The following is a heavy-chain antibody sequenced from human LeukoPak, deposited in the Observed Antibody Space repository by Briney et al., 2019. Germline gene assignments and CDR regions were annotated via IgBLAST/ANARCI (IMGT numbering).Heavy chain of an antibody. Sequence: GGSLRHSCAASGFTFSSYAMSWVRQAPGKGLEWVSAISGSGGSTYYADSVKGRFTISRDNAKNTLYLQMNSLRVDDTAIYYCVKDNPLDHWGQGTLVTVSS. V-gene: IGHV3-23*01. CDR3: VKDNPLDH. CDR2: ISGSGGST. CDR1: GFTFSSYA. J-gene: IGHJ5*02. D-gene: IGHD1-14*01.